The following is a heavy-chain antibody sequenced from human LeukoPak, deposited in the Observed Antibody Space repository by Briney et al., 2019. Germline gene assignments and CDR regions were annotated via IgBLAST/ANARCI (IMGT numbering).Heavy chain of an antibody. Sequence: GASVKVSCKASGYTFTNYGLSWVRQAPGQGFEWMGWISPYNGNAEYAQKFQGRVTMTTHTSTTTAYMEVRTLTSDDTAVYYCARSLERWLQLPYSNWGQGTLVTVSS. J-gene: IGHJ4*02. CDR3: ARSLERWLQLPYSN. V-gene: IGHV1-18*01. D-gene: IGHD5-24*01. CDR1: GYTFTNYG. CDR2: ISPYNGNA.